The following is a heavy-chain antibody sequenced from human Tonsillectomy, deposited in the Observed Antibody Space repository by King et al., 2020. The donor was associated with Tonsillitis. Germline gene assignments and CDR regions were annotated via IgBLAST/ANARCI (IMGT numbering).Heavy chain of an antibody. CDR2: IKQDGSEK. CDR1: GFTFSSYW. J-gene: IGHJ4*02. Sequence: VQLVESGGGLVQPGGSLRLSCAASGFTFSSYWMSWVRQAPGKGLEWVANIKQDGSEKYYVDSVKGRFTISRDNAKNSLYLQMNSLRAEDTAVYHCAKLGYYDMLTGYYWHDYWGQGTLVTVSS. V-gene: IGHV3-7*01. CDR3: AKLGYYDMLTGYYWHDY. D-gene: IGHD3-9*01.